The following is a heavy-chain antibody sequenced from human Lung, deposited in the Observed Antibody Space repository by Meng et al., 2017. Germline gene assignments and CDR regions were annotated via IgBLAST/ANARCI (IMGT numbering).Heavy chain of an antibody. CDR2: INHSGST. CDR1: GVXXRDYS. Sequence: QGQLXHGGXGMLKPSETXSLTCFVLGVXXRDYSWGWIRQPPGKGLEWIGEINHSGSTNYNPSLESRATISVDTSQNNLSLKLSSVTAADSAVYYCARGPTTMAHDFDYWGQGTXVTVSS. CDR3: ARGPTTMAHDFDY. D-gene: IGHD4-11*01. V-gene: IGHV4-34*01. J-gene: IGHJ4*02.